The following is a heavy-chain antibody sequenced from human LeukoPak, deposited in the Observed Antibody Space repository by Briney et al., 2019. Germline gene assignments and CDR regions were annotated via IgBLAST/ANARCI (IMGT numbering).Heavy chain of an antibody. D-gene: IGHD4-17*01. Sequence: GGSLRLSCAASGFPFSTYAMSWVRQAPGKGLEWVSVISGSGGDTYYADSVKGRFTISGDNSKNTVYLQMNSLRAEDTALYYCAKGGVYGDYYFDSWGQGTLVTVSS. V-gene: IGHV3-23*01. CDR1: GFPFSTYA. CDR2: ISGSGGDT. CDR3: AKGGVYGDYYFDS. J-gene: IGHJ4*02.